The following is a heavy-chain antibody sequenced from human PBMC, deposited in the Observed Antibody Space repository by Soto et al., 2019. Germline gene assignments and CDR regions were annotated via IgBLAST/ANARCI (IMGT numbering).Heavy chain of an antibody. D-gene: IGHD6-13*01. J-gene: IGHJ5*01. V-gene: IGHV3-23*01. CDR1: GFTFSSYA. Sequence: GGSLRLSCAASGFTFSSYAMSWVRQAPGKGLEWVSAISGSGGSTYYADSVKGRFTISRDNSKNTLYLQMNSLRAEDTAVYYCAKDRGIAAAVPNWFDPWGQGTLVTVSS. CDR3: AKDRGIAAAVPNWFDP. CDR2: ISGSGGST.